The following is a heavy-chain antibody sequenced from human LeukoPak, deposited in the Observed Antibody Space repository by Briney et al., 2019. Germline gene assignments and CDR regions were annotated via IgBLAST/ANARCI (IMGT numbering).Heavy chain of an antibody. D-gene: IGHD6-19*01. V-gene: IGHV3-9*01. Sequence: GGSLRLSCAASGFTFDDYAMHWVRQAPGKGLEWVSGISWNSDSIGYADSVKARLTISRDNSKNTLYLRMDSLRAEDTAVYYCARSRRSSGNDYYYYYMDVWGKGTSVTISS. CDR2: ISWNSDSI. CDR3: ARSRRSSGNDYYYYYMDV. J-gene: IGHJ6*03. CDR1: GFTFDDYA.